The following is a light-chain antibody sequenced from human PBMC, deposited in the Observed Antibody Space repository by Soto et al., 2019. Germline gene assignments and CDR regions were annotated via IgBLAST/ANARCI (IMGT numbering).Light chain of an antibody. V-gene: IGKV1-39*01. CDR3: LQSYSTPS. Sequence: DIQMTQYKSSLSASVGDRATINCRASQSIRSYLNWYRPKPGKAPKILISAASSLQSGVPSRFSGSGSGTDFTLTIRSLQPEDFATDYCLQSYSTPSFCQVTKVDIK. CDR1: QSIRSY. J-gene: IGKJ1*01. CDR2: AAS.